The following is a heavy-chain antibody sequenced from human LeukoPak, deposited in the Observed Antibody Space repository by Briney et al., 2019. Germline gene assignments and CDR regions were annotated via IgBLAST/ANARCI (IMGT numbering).Heavy chain of an antibody. Sequence: GGSLRLSCAASGFTFSSYAMSWVRQAPGRGLEWVSAISGSGGSTYYADSVKGRFTNSRDNSKNTLYLQMSSLRAEVTAVYYCAKDIRGGGTDYWGQGTLVTVSS. J-gene: IGHJ4*02. CDR2: ISGSGGST. V-gene: IGHV3-23*01. D-gene: IGHD3-16*01. CDR3: AKDIRGGGTDY. CDR1: GFTFSSYA.